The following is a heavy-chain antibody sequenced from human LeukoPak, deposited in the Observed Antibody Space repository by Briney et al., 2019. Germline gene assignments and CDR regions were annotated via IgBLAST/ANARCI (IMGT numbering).Heavy chain of an antibody. J-gene: IGHJ4*02. CDR2: IYYSGST. CDR3: ARDLYDFGPLGY. CDR1: GGSISSYY. V-gene: IGHV4-59*01. Sequence: PSETLSLTCTVSGGSISSYYWSWLRRPPGKGLEWIGYIYYSGSTNYNPSLKSRVTISVDTSKNQFSLKLSSVTAADTAVYYCARDLYDFGPLGYWGQGTLVTVSS. D-gene: IGHD3-3*01.